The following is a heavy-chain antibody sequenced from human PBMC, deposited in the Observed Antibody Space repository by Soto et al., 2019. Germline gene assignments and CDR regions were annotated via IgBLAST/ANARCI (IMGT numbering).Heavy chain of an antibody. CDR3: AREYVNYYGMDV. Sequence: QVQLVESGGGVVQPGRSLRLSCAASGFTFSSYAMHWVRQAPGKGLERVAVISYDGSNKYYADSVKGRFTISRDNSKNTLYLQMNSLRAEDTAVYYCAREYVNYYGMDVWGQGTTVTVSS. CDR2: ISYDGSNK. V-gene: IGHV3-30-3*01. D-gene: IGHD3-16*01. J-gene: IGHJ6*02. CDR1: GFTFSSYA.